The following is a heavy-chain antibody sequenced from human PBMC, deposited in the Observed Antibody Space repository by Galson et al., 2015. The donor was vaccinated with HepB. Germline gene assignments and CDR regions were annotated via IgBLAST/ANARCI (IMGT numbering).Heavy chain of an antibody. CDR3: ARVALPPPYYDFWSGYYHHFDY. CDR1: GYTFTGYY. V-gene: IGHV1-2*02. D-gene: IGHD3-3*01. CDR2: INPNSGGT. Sequence: SVKVSCKASGYTFTGYYMHWVRQAPGQGLEWMGWINPNSGGTNYAQKFQGRVTMTRDTSISTAYMELSRLRSDDTAAYYCARVALPPPYYDFWSGYYHHFDYWGQGTLVTVSS. J-gene: IGHJ4*02.